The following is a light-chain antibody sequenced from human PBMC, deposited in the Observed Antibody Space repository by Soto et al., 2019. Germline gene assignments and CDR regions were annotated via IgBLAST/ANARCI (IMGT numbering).Light chain of an antibody. CDR3: QQFNSYPLT. Sequence: EFVLTQSPATLSLSPGERATLSCRASQTVRNNYSAWYQQKPGQAPRLLLYDASSTATCLPDRCSGGGSGTDFTLTISGLEPEDFAVYYYQQFNSYPLTFGGGTKVEIK. CDR1: QTVRNNY. J-gene: IGKJ4*01. V-gene: IGKV3-20*01. CDR2: DAS.